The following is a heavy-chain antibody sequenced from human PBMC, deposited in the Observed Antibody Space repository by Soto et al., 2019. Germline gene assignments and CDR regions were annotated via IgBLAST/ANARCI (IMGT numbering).Heavy chain of an antibody. CDR3: AKVIGDSGVGPAADFDY. J-gene: IGHJ4*02. CDR1: GFTFSSYG. Sequence: PGGSLRLSCAASGFTFSSYGMHWVRQAPGKGLEWVAVISYDGSNKYYADSVKGRFTISRDNSKNTLYLQMNSLRAEDTAVYYCAKVIGDSGVGPAADFDYWGQGTLVTVSS. V-gene: IGHV3-30*18. D-gene: IGHD2-2*01. CDR2: ISYDGSNK.